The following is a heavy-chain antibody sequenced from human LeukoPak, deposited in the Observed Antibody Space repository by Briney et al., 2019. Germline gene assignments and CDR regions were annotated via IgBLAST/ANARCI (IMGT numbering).Heavy chain of an antibody. CDR3: ARDHGDYGDYDYYYYMDV. D-gene: IGHD4-17*01. CDR2: ISSSSSYI. J-gene: IGHJ6*03. Sequence: GGSLRLSCAASGFTFSSYSMNWVRQAPGKGLEWVSSISSSSSYIYYADSVKGRFTISRDNAKNSLYLQMNSLRAEDTAVYYCARDHGDYGDYDYYYYMDVRGKGTTVTVSS. CDR1: GFTFSSYS. V-gene: IGHV3-21*01.